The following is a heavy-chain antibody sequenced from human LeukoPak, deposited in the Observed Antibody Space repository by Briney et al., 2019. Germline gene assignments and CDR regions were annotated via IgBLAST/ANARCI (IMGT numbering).Heavy chain of an antibody. CDR2: ISGSGDST. CDR1: GFTFSSYA. J-gene: IGHJ4*02. Sequence: PGGSLRLSCAASGFTFSSYATSWVRQAPGKGLEWVSFISGSGDSTYYADSVKGRFTISRDNSKNTLYLQMNSLRGEDTAVYYCAKEGSYSGSRFDYWGQGTLVTVSS. CDR3: AKEGSYSGSRFDY. D-gene: IGHD1-26*01. V-gene: IGHV3-23*01.